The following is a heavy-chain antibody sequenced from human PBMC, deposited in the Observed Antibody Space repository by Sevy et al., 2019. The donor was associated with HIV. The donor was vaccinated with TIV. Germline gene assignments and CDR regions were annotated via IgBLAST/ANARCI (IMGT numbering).Heavy chain of an antibody. CDR1: GYTFTGYY. CDR3: AGGGIIDFWSGYYHFAY. J-gene: IGHJ4*02. Sequence: ASVKVSCKASGYTFTGYYMHWVRQAPGQGLEWMGRINLNSGDTNYGQKFQGRVTMTRDTSISTAYMELSRLRSDDTAVYYCAGGGIIDFWSGYYHFAYWGQGTLVTVSS. V-gene: IGHV1-2*06. CDR2: INLNSGDT. D-gene: IGHD3-3*01.